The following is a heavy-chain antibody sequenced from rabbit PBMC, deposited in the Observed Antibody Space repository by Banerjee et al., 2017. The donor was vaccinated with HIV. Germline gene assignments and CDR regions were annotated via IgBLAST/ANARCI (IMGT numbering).Heavy chain of an antibody. Sequence: QSLEESGGDLVKPEGSLTLTCTASGFSLSSYDMSWVRQAPGKGLEWIACIYTGDGNTYYASWAKGRFTMSKTSSTTVTLQLNSLTAADTATYFCARGIAGNRFAFDFRGPGTLVTVS. V-gene: IGHV1S40*01. J-gene: IGHJ4*01. CDR3: ARGIAGNRFAFDF. CDR1: GFSLSSYD. D-gene: IGHD4-2*01. CDR2: IYTGDGNT.